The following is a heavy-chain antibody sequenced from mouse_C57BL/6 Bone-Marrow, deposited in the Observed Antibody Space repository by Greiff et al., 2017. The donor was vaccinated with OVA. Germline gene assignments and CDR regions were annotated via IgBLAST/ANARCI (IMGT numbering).Heavy chain of an antibody. CDR2: IDPENGDT. CDR3: TTWYYYGSGAY. V-gene: IGHV14-4*01. J-gene: IGHJ3*01. CDR1: GFNIKDDY. D-gene: IGHD1-1*01. Sequence: VQLQQSGAELVRPGASVKLSCTASGFNIKDDYMHWVKQRPEQGLEWIGWIDPENGDTEYASKFQGKATITAETSSNTAYLQLSSLTSEDTAVYYCTTWYYYGSGAYWGQGTLVTVSA.